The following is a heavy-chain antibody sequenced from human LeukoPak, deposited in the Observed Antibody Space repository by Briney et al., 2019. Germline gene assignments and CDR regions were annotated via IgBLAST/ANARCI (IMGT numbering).Heavy chain of an antibody. Sequence: GGSLRLSCAASGFIFSSYSLSWVRQAPGKGLEWVSSISSSSTSIYYADSVKGRFTISRDNAKNSLYLQMSSLRAEDTAVYYCARASIEDWGQGTLVTVSS. CDR3: ARASIED. CDR1: GFIFSSYS. V-gene: IGHV3-21*01. CDR2: ISSSSTSI. J-gene: IGHJ4*02.